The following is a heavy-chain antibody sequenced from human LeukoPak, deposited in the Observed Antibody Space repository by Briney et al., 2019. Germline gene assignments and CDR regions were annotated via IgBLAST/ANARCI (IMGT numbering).Heavy chain of an antibody. J-gene: IGHJ3*02. Sequence: PSETLSLTCAVYGGSFSGYYWSWIRQPPGKGLEWIGEINRSGSTNYNPSLKSRATVSVDTSKNQFSLKLSSVTAADTAVYYCARFYPPYGDYVGDAFDIWGQGTMVTVSS. V-gene: IGHV4-34*01. CDR2: INRSGST. D-gene: IGHD4-17*01. CDR3: ARFYPPYGDYVGDAFDI. CDR1: GGSFSGYY.